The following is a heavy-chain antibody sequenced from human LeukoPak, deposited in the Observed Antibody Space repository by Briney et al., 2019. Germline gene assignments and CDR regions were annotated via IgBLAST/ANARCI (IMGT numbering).Heavy chain of an antibody. V-gene: IGHV5-51*01. CDR3: ARRATYYYDSSGYPINWFDP. Sequence: GESLKISCKGSGYSFTSYWIGWVRQMPGKGLEWMGIIYPGDSDTRYSPSFQGQVTISADKSISTAYLQWSSLKASDTAMYYCARRATYYYDSSGYPINWFDPWGQGTLVTVSS. CDR1: GYSFTSYW. J-gene: IGHJ5*02. CDR2: IYPGDSDT. D-gene: IGHD3-22*01.